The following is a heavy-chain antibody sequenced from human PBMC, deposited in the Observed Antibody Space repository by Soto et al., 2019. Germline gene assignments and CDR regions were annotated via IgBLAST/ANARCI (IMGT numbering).Heavy chain of an antibody. CDR3: ARDSGWYWGGDY. D-gene: IGHD6-19*01. CDR2: MNPKSGNT. CDR1: GYTFTSYD. J-gene: IGHJ4*02. Sequence: QVQLVQSGAEVKKPGASVKVSCKASGYTFTSYDINWVRQATGQGLEWMGWMNPKSGNTGYAQKFQGKVTMTRNTPISTAYMELGSLKSEDTAVYFWARDSGWYWGGDYWGQGTLVTVSS. V-gene: IGHV1-8*01.